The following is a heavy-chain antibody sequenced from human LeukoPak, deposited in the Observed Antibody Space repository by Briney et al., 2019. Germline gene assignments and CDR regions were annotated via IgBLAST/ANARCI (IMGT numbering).Heavy chain of an antibody. D-gene: IGHD3-22*01. J-gene: IGHJ4*02. CDR3: ARDAKKYYYDSSGYYY. CDR1: GYTFSSYG. Sequence: ASVKVSCKASGYTFSSYGISWVRQAPGQGLAWMGWISAYNGNTNYAQKLQGRVTMTTDTSTSTAFMELRSLRSDDTAVYYCARDAKKYYYDSSGYYYWGQGTLVTVSS. CDR2: ISAYNGNT. V-gene: IGHV1-18*01.